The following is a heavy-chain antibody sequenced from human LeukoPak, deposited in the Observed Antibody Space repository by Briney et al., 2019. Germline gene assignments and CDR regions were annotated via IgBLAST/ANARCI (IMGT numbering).Heavy chain of an antibody. CDR1: GFTFSDYY. D-gene: IGHD3-10*01. CDR3: ASLVLLWLGESGLAAGHVDKDV. CDR2: ISSSSSTI. Sequence: GGSLRLSCAASGFTFSDYYMSWIRQAPGKGLEWVSYISSSSSTISYADSVKVRFTISRANAKTSLNLKMQGLRLEAQEKYDGASLVLLWLGESGLAAGHVDKDVWGKGTTVTVSS. J-gene: IGHJ6*03. V-gene: IGHV3-11*01.